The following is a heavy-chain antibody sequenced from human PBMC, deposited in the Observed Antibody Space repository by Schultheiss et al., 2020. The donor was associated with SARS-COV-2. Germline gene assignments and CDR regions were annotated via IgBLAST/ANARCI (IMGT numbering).Heavy chain of an antibody. CDR2: ISGSGGST. CDR3: AKDPSMVRGVIEPNWFDP. D-gene: IGHD3-10*01. Sequence: GGSLRLSCAASGFTVSSNYMSWVRQAPGKGLEWVSAISGSGGSTYYADSVKGRFTISRDNSKNTLYLQMNSLRAEDTALYYCAKDPSMVRGVIEPNWFDPWGQGTLVTVSS. V-gene: IGHV3-23*01. CDR1: GFTVSSNY. J-gene: IGHJ5*02.